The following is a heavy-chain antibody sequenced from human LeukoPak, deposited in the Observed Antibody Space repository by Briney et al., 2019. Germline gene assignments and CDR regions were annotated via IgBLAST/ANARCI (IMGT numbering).Heavy chain of an antibody. CDR1: GGSISSGDYY. J-gene: IGHJ4*02. D-gene: IGHD3-9*01. CDR3: ARKDGDW. V-gene: IGHV4-30-4*01. CDR2: IYYSGNT. Sequence: SETLSLTCTVSGGSISSGDYYWSWIRQPPGKGLEWIGYIYYSGNTNYNPSLESRATISVDTSRNQVSLRLSSVTAADTAVYYCARKDGDWWGQGILVTVSS.